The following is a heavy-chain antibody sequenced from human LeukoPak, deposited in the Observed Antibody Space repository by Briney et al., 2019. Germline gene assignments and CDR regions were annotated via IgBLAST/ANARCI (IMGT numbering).Heavy chain of an antibody. Sequence: QTGGSLRLSCAASGFTFSSYGMHWVRQAPGKGLEWVAVISYDGSNKYYADSVKGRFTISRDNSKNTLYLQMNSLRAEDTAVYYCAKLSVSSSTSYGMDVWGQGTTVTVSS. D-gene: IGHD2-2*01. V-gene: IGHV3-30*18. CDR1: GFTFSSYG. J-gene: IGHJ6*02. CDR2: ISYDGSNK. CDR3: AKLSVSSSTSYGMDV.